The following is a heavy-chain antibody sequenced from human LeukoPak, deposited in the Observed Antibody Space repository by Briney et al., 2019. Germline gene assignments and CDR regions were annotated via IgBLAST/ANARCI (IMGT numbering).Heavy chain of an antibody. Sequence: GGSLRLSCAASAFTFSDYYMSGIRQAPGKGLEWVSYISSSSSYTNYADSVKGRFTISRDNAKNSLYLQMNSLRAEDTAVYYCARDYCSGGSCYSNYWGQGTLVTVSS. J-gene: IGHJ4*02. CDR2: ISSSSSYT. CDR3: ARDYCSGGSCYSNY. D-gene: IGHD2-15*01. V-gene: IGHV3-11*06. CDR1: AFTFSDYY.